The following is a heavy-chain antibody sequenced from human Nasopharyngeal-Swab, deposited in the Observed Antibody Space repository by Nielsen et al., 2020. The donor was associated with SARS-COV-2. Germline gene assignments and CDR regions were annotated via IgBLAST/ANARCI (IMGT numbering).Heavy chain of an antibody. Sequence: GESLKISCAASGFTFSTYSMNWVRQAPGKGLEWVASISRSSTYIFYADSVKGRFTISRDNANNSLYLQMNSLRPEDTALYFCAKAEYFGDGSSGWYSAFDLWGQGTMVTVSS. J-gene: IGHJ3*01. D-gene: IGHD6-19*01. V-gene: IGHV3-21*04. CDR1: GFTFSTYS. CDR3: AKAEYFGDGSSGWYSAFDL. CDR2: ISRSSTYI.